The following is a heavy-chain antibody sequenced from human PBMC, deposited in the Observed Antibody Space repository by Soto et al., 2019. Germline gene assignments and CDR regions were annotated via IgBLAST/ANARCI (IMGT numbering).Heavy chain of an antibody. Sequence: DVHLVESGGGWVQPGGSLRLSCAASGFTFSSYSLNWVRQAPGKGLEWVSYITSSGTTVYYADSVRGRFTISRDNAKNSLYLQMNSLRDDDTAVYYCARGSSNWAYYFDFWGQGTLVTVSS. V-gene: IGHV3-48*02. CDR1: GFTFSSYS. CDR3: ARGSSNWAYYFDF. CDR2: ITSSGTTV. J-gene: IGHJ4*02. D-gene: IGHD6-13*01.